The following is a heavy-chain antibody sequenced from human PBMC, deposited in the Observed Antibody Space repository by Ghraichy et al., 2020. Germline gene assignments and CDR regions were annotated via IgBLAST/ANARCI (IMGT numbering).Heavy chain of an antibody. D-gene: IGHD1-20*01. Sequence: GESLNISCAASGFTFSDYTMHWVRRAPGKGLEWVSLINWDARTTYYADSVKGRFAISRDNDKNSLSLQMNSLRPEDTALYFCAKSLGITGAMTDWGQGTLVTVSS. V-gene: IGHV3-43*01. CDR3: AKSLGITGAMTD. J-gene: IGHJ4*02. CDR2: INWDARTT. CDR1: GFTFSDYT.